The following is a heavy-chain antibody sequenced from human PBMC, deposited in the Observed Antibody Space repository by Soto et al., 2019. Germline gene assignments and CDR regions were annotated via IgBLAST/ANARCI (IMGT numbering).Heavy chain of an antibody. J-gene: IGHJ6*02. CDR2: IIPIFGTA. CDR3: AKAHPGTIFGVVNRGRWEYFYYGMDV. D-gene: IGHD3-3*01. Sequence: SVKVSCKASGGTFSSYAISWVRQAPGQGLEWMGGIIPIFGTANYAQKFQGRVTITADESTSTAYMELSSLRAEDTAVYYCAKAHPGTIFGVVNRGRWEYFYYGMDVWGQGTTVTVSS. CDR1: GGTFSSYA. V-gene: IGHV1-69*13.